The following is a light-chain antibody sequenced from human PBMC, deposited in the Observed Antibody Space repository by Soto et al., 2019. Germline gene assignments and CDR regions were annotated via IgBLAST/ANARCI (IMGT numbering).Light chain of an antibody. CDR3: QQYDNLPLT. CDR2: DAS. Sequence: DIQMTQSPSSLSASVGDRVTITCQASQDIRKYLNWYQQKPGKGPKLLIYDASNLKTGVPSRFSGSGTGTDFTFTISSLQPEDIATYFCQQYDNLPLTFGGGTKVEIK. V-gene: IGKV1-33*01. J-gene: IGKJ4*01. CDR1: QDIRKY.